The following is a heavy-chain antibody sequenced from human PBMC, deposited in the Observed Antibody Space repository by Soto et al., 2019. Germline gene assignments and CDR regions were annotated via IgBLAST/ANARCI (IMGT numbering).Heavy chain of an antibody. Sequence: SETLSLTCTVSGGSVSSGSYYWSWIRQPPGKGLEWIGYIYYSGSTNYNPSLKSRVTISVDTSKNQFSLKLSSVTAADTAVYYCARERRGSGYYSLNCYYGMDVWGQGTTVTVSS. CDR2: IYYSGST. V-gene: IGHV4-61*01. CDR1: GGSVSSGSYY. J-gene: IGHJ6*02. CDR3: ARERRGSGYYSLNCYYGMDV. D-gene: IGHD3-22*01.